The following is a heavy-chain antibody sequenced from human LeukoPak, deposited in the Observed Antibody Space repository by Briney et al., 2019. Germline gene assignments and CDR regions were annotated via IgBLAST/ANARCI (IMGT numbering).Heavy chain of an antibody. CDR1: GSTFSSYA. J-gene: IGHJ4*02. CDR2: ISGSGGTT. V-gene: IGHV3-23*01. Sequence: GGSLRLSCAASGSTFSSYAVNWVRQAPGKGLEWVSAISGSGGTTYYADSVKGRFTVSRDNSKNTLYLQMNSLRADDTATYYCAKADPGTGAFDYWGQGTLVTVSS. CDR3: AKADPGTGAFDY. D-gene: IGHD1-1*01.